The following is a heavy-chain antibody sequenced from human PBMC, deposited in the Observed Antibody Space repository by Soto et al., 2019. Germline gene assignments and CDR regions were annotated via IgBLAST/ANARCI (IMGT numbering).Heavy chain of an antibody. Sequence: PGGSLRLSCAASGFTFSSYWMHWVRQAPGKGLVWVSRINSDGSSTSYADSVKGRFTISRDNAKNTLYLQMNSLRAEDTAVYYCAKQAPYRNSWYEIDHWGQGTLVTVSS. V-gene: IGHV3-74*01. CDR2: INSDGSST. CDR3: AKQAPYRNSWYEIDH. D-gene: IGHD6-13*01. CDR1: GFTFSSYW. J-gene: IGHJ4*02.